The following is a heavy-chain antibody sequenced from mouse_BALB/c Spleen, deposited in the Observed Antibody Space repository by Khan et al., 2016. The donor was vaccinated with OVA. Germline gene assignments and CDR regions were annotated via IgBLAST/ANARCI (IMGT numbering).Heavy chain of an antibody. Sequence: QVQLQQSGPELVKPGASVRISCKASGYTFTTYYIHWVKQRPGQGLEWIGWIYPGSFNTNYSEKFRGKATLTADKSSSTAYMQLSSLTSEDSAVYCCARDDYCLGDAMDYWGQGTSGTVSS. V-gene: IGHV1S56*01. CDR3: ARDDYCLGDAMDY. CDR2: IYPGSFNT. D-gene: IGHD2-4*01. CDR1: GYTFTTYY. J-gene: IGHJ4*01.